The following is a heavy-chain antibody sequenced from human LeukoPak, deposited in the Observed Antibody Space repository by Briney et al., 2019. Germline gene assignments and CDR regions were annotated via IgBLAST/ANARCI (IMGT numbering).Heavy chain of an antibody. CDR3: ASPSMRDTVAAFDI. D-gene: IGHD4-17*01. CDR1: GGSISSYY. CDR2: IYTSGST. V-gene: IGHV4-4*07. J-gene: IGHJ3*02. Sequence: SETLSLTCTVSGGSISSYYWSWIRQPAGKGLEWIGRIYTSGSTNYNPSLKSRVTMSVDTSKNQFSLKLSSVTAADTAVYYCASPSMRDTVAAFDIWGQGTMVTVSS.